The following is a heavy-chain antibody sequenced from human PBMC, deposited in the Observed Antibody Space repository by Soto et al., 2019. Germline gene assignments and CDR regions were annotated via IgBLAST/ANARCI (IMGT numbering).Heavy chain of an antibody. J-gene: IGHJ4*02. Sequence: PSETLSLTCAVSGGSTSSGGYSWSRLRQPPGKGLEWIGYISHSGSTYYNPSLKSRVTISVDTSKNQFSLRLSSVTAADTAVYYCARGGLLPDYWGQGTLVTVSS. V-gene: IGHV4-30-2*01. CDR2: ISHSGST. CDR1: GGSTSSGGYS. D-gene: IGHD6-19*01. CDR3: ARGGLLPDY.